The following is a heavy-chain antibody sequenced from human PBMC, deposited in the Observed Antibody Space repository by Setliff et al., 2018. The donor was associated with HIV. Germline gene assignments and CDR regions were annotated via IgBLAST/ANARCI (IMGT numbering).Heavy chain of an antibody. CDR2: ISGSGGST. CDR3: SSRRGSYAIDN. Sequence: LRLSCAASGFTFSSYAMSWVRQAPGKGLEWVSAISGSGGSTYYADSVKGRFTISRDNSTSTAYMELTSLKSEDTAVYCASSRRGSYAIDNWGQGTLVTVSS. CDR1: GFTFSSYA. V-gene: IGHV3-23*01. D-gene: IGHD3-16*01. J-gene: IGHJ4*02.